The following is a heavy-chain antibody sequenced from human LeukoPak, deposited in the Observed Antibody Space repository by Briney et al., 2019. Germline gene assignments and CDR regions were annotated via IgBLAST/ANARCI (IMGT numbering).Heavy chain of an antibody. J-gene: IGHJ4*02. CDR1: GFTFSSYG. V-gene: IGHV3-30*02. CDR3: AKGYQLFTFDF. CDR2: IRYDGSNA. Sequence: GGSLRLSCAASGFTFSSYGMHWVRQAPGKGLEWVAFIRYDGSNALYGDSVKGRFTISRDNSKNTLHLQMNSLKTEDTAVYYCAKGYQLFTFDFCGQGTLVTVSS. D-gene: IGHD2-2*01.